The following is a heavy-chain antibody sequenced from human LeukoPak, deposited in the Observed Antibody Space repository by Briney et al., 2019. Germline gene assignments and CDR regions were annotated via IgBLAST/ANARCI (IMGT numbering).Heavy chain of an antibody. V-gene: IGHV1-69*13. Sequence: SVTVSFRASGGTFSSYAISWVRQAPGQGLEWMGGIIPIFGTANYAQKFQGRVTITADESTSTAYMELSRLRSDDTAVYYCARGTLADYWGQGTLVTVSS. D-gene: IGHD6-13*01. J-gene: IGHJ4*02. CDR1: GGTFSSYA. CDR3: ARGTLADY. CDR2: IIPIFGTA.